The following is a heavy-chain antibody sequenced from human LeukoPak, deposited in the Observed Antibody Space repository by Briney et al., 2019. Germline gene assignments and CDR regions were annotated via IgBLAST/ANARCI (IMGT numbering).Heavy chain of an antibody. Sequence: PARSLTLSCAVSGFTFSSYSMRWVRQAPGKGLEWVAEISYDGSNNYYADSVKRRCTISGDNSKNTLYLQMNSRRAEDTAVYYCARQIVVVSADTKKGSYYYMDVWGKGTTVTESS. CDR1: GFTFSSYS. D-gene: IGHD2-2*01. J-gene: IGHJ6*03. CDR2: ISYDGSNN. CDR3: ARQIVVVSADTKKGSYYYMDV. V-gene: IGHV3-30*01.